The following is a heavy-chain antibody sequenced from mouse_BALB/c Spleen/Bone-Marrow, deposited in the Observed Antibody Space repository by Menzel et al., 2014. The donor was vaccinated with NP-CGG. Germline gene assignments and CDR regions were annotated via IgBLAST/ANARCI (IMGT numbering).Heavy chain of an antibody. CDR2: IDPANVNT. Sequence: EVQVVESGAELVKPGASVKLSCTASGFNIKDTYMHWVKQRPEQGLEWIGRIDPANVNTKYDPKFQGKATMTADTSSNTAYLQLSSLTSEDTAVYYCASYVYGYYFDYWGQGTTLTVSS. CDR1: GFNIKDTY. D-gene: IGHD1-1*01. V-gene: IGHV14-3*02. CDR3: ASYVYGYYFDY. J-gene: IGHJ2*01.